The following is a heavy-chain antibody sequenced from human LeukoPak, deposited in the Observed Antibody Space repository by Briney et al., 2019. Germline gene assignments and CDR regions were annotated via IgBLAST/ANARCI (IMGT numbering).Heavy chain of an antibody. J-gene: IGHJ4*02. CDR1: GFTFSSYW. Sequence: PGGSLRLSCAASGFTFSSYWMTWVRQGPGKGLEWVAVISYDGSNKYYADSVKGRFTISRDNSKNTLYLQMNSLRAEDTAVYYCARDPLGDSTYYFDYWGQGTLVTVSS. CDR3: ARDPLGDSTYYFDY. CDR2: ISYDGSNK. V-gene: IGHV3-30*03. D-gene: IGHD2-21*01.